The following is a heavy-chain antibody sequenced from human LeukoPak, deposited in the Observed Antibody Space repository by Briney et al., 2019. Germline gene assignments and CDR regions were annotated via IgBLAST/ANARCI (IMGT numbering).Heavy chain of an antibody. V-gene: IGHV3-7*03. J-gene: IGHJ4*02. Sequence: QPGGSLRLSCAASGFTFNTYWMSWVRQAPGKGREWVANIKQDGSEKYYVDSVKGRFTISRDNAKNSLYLQMNSLRAEDTAVYYCAKTPGRVAVAGRYYFDYWGQGTLVTVSS. CDR2: IKQDGSEK. CDR1: GFTFNTYW. D-gene: IGHD6-19*01. CDR3: AKTPGRVAVAGRYYFDY.